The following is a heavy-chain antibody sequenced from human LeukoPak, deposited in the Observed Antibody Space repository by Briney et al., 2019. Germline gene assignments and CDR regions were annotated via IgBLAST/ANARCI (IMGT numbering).Heavy chain of an antibody. CDR3: ARDRDPGYNDSSGYRRVNAFDI. D-gene: IGHD3-22*01. J-gene: IGHJ3*02. Sequence: GESLRLSCEASGFTFTTYSMTWVRQAPGKGLEWVSIISSGSSAIFSADALKGRFTISRDDAKNLLYLDMNSLRAEDTAVYYCARDRDPGYNDSSGYRRVNAFDIWGQGTMVTVSS. CDR1: GFTFTTYS. CDR2: ISSGSSAI. V-gene: IGHV3-21*01.